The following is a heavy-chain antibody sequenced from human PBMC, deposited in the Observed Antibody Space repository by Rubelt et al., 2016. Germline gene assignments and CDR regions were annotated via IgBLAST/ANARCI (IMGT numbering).Heavy chain of an antibody. Sequence: GQGLEWMGRIIPILGIANYAQKFQGRVTITADKSTSTAYMELSSLRSEDTAVYYCARAYCSSTSCAYFDYWGQGTLVTVSS. J-gene: IGHJ4*02. V-gene: IGHV1-69*04. D-gene: IGHD2-2*01. CDR2: IIPILGIA. CDR3: ARAYCSSTSCAYFDY.